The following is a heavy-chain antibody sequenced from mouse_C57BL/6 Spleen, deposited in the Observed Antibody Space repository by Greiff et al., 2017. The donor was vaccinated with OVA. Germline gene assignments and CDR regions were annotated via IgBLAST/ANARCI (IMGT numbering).Heavy chain of an antibody. D-gene: IGHD3-2*02. CDR2: INPNNGGT. CDR3: ARGAAQATGDYAMDY. V-gene: IGHV1-18*01. Sequence: VQLQQSGPELVKPGASVKIPCKASGYTFTDYNMDWVKQSHGKSLEWIGDINPNNGGTIYNQKFKGKATLTVDKSSSTAYMELRSLTSEDTAVYYCARGAAQATGDYAMDYWGQGTSVTVSS. CDR1: GYTFTDYN. J-gene: IGHJ4*01.